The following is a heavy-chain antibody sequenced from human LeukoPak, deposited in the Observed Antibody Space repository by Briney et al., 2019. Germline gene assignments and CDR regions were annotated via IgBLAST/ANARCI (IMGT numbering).Heavy chain of an antibody. CDR3: ARAPIGGLFDY. D-gene: IGHD3/OR15-3a*01. Sequence: SETLSLTCAVYGGSFSGYYWSWIRQPPGKRLEWIGEINHSGSTNYNPPLKSRVTISVDTSKNQFSLKLSSVTAADTAVYYCARAPIGGLFDYWGQGTLVTVSS. V-gene: IGHV4-34*01. CDR1: GGSFSGYY. CDR2: INHSGST. J-gene: IGHJ4*02.